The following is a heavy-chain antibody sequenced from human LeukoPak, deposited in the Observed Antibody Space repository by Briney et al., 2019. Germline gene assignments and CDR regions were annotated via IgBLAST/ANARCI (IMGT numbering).Heavy chain of an antibody. D-gene: IGHD2-2*01. J-gene: IGHJ6*04. Sequence: GAHMQISSKGSGCGFTSYWIGWGRRMTGKGLGWMGMIYRGDSDTRYSTYFEGQVTISADTSISTAYLQSRSLKASHTAMYYCARLYCSSTSCSHYYYGMDVWGKGTTVTVSS. CDR1: GCGFTSYW. CDR2: IYRGDSDT. CDR3: ARLYCSSTSCSHYYYGMDV. V-gene: IGHV5-51*01.